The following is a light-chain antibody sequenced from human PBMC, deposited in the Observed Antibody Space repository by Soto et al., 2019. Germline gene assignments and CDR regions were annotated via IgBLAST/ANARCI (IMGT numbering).Light chain of an antibody. CDR2: EGS. J-gene: IGLJ7*01. CDR1: SSDVGSYNL. V-gene: IGLV2-23*01. Sequence: QSALTQPASVSGSPGQSITISCTGTSSDVGSYNLVSWYQQHPGKAPKLMIFEGSKRPSGVSNRFSGSKSGNTASLTISGLHAEVEADYYCCSYAAGHSAVFGGGTQLTVL. CDR3: CSYAAGHSAV.